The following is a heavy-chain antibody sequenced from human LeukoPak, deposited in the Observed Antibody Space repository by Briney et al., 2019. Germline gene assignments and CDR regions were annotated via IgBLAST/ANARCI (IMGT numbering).Heavy chain of an antibody. CDR1: GYTFTGYY. Sequence: GASVKVSCKASGYTFTGYYMHWGRQAPGQGLEWMGWINPNSGGTNYAQKFQGRVTMTRDTSISTAYMELSRLRSDDTAVYYCARDGDYGDYVPDYWGQGTLVTVSS. J-gene: IGHJ4*02. CDR3: ARDGDYGDYVPDY. V-gene: IGHV1-2*02. CDR2: INPNSGGT. D-gene: IGHD4-17*01.